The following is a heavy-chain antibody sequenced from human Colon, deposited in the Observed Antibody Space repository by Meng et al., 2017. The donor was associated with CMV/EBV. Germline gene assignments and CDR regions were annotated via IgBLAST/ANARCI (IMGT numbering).Heavy chain of an antibody. V-gene: IGHV3-64*02. CDR1: GFTFSSYA. J-gene: IGHJ4*02. CDR3: ARPPGY. CDR2: ISSNGGST. Sequence: LSLTCAASGFTFSSYAMHWVRQAPGKGLEYVSAISSNGGSTYYADSVKGRFTISRDNSKNTLYLQMGSLRAEDMAVYYCARPPGYWGQGTLVTVSS.